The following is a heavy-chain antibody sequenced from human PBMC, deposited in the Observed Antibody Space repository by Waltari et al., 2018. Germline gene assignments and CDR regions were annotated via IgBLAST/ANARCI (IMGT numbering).Heavy chain of an antibody. J-gene: IGHJ2*01. CDR3: ARVVPPVYFDL. Sequence: QVQLQESGPGLVKPSETLSLTCTVSGYSISSGYYWGWIRQPPGKGLEWIGSIYHSGSTYCNPSLKSRVPISVDTSKNQFSLKLSSVTAADTAVYYCARVVPPVYFDLWGRGTLVTVSS. CDR1: GYSISSGYY. V-gene: IGHV4-38-2*02. CDR2: IYHSGST. D-gene: IGHD2-2*01.